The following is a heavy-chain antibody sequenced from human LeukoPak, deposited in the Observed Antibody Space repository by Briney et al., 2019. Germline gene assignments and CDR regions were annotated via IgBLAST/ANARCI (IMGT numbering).Heavy chain of an antibody. J-gene: IGHJ4*02. D-gene: IGHD3-16*01. CDR3: ARLVFGHTQYTDY. CDR1: GGSISSGGYY. V-gene: IGHV4-31*03. Sequence: PSETLSLTRTVSGGSISSGGYYWSWIRQHPGKGLEWIGYIYYSGSTYYNPSLKSRVTISVDTSKNQFSLKLSSVTAADTAVYYCARLVFGHTQYTDYWGQGTLVTVSS. CDR2: IYYSGST.